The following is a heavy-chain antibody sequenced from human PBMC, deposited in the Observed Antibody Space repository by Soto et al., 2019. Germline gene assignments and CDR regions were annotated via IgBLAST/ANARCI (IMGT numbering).Heavy chain of an antibody. CDR1: GYTFTNYW. V-gene: IGHV5-51*01. J-gene: IGHJ6*02. CDR2: IYPGDSDA. CDR3: AASIFYYGMDV. Sequence: PGESLKISCKGSGYTFTNYWIGWVRQMPGKGLEWMGIIYPGDSDAKYNPSFQGQVTISADKSITTTYLQWSSLKASDTAIYYCAASIFYYGMDVWGQGTTVTVSS.